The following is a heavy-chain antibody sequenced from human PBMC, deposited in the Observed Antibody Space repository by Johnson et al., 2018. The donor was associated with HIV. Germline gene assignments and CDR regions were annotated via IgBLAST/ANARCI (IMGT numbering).Heavy chain of an antibody. CDR3: ASQVRGLRLGVDAFDI. Sequence: VQLVESGGDLVRPGGSLRLSGAASGSTVSTNYMNWFRQAPGKEREWVSVIYTAENRNYADSVKGGFSISRDNAKNTVYLQRHSVRAEDRAVYYCASQVRGLRLGVDAFDIWGQGTMVTVSS. V-gene: IGHV3-66*04. CDR2: IYTAENR. D-gene: IGHD5-12*01. J-gene: IGHJ3*02. CDR1: GSTVSTNY.